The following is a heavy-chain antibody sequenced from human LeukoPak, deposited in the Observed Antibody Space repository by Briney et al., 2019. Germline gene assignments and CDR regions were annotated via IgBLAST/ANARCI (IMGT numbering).Heavy chain of an antibody. V-gene: IGHV3-21*01. Sequence: GGCLRLSCAASGFTFSSYSMNWVRQAPRKVLEWVSSISSISSYIYYADSVKGRFTISRDNAKNSLYLQMNSLRAEVTAVYYCARDYYYYDSSGYYYWGQGPLVTVSS. CDR2: ISSISSYI. J-gene: IGHJ4*02. CDR3: ARDYYYYDSSGYYY. CDR1: GFTFSSYS. D-gene: IGHD3-22*01.